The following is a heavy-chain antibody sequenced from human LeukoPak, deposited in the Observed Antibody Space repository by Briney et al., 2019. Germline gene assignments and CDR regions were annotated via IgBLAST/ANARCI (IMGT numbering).Heavy chain of an antibody. V-gene: IGHV3-73*01. CDR3: ANSKPPVYSGSPSGAFDI. CDR2: IRSKANSYAT. D-gene: IGHD1-26*01. Sequence: PGGSLRLSCAASGFTFSGSAMHWVRQTSGKGLEWVGRIRSKANSYATAYAASVKGRFTISRDDSKNTAYLQMNSLRAEDTAVYYCANSKPPVYSGSPSGAFDIWGQGTMVTVSS. J-gene: IGHJ3*02. CDR1: GFTFSGSA.